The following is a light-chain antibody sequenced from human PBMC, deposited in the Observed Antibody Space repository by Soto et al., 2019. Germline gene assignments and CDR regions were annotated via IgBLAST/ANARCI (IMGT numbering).Light chain of an antibody. J-gene: IGKJ2*01. Sequence: ETVMTQSPATLSESPGERATLSCRASQSISSDLAWYQHKPGQAPRLLIYGASTTATGIPVRFSGSGSGTEFTLTISSLQSEDFAVYYCQQYNNWPRTFGQGTKLEIK. CDR1: QSISSD. CDR2: GAS. CDR3: QQYNNWPRT. V-gene: IGKV3-15*01.